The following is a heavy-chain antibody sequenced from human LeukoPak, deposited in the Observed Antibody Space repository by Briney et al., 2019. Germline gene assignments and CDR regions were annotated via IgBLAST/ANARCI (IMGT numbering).Heavy chain of an antibody. Sequence: SETLSLTCTVSVGSISSGGYYWSWIRQHPGKGLEWIGYIYYSGSTYYNPSLKSRVTISVDTSKNQFSLKLSSVTAADTAVYYCARGVVVVAAQYYYYYAMDVCGQGTTVTVSS. CDR2: IYYSGST. CDR3: ARGVVVVAAQYYYYYAMDV. J-gene: IGHJ6*02. D-gene: IGHD2-15*01. CDR1: VGSISSGGYY. V-gene: IGHV4-31*03.